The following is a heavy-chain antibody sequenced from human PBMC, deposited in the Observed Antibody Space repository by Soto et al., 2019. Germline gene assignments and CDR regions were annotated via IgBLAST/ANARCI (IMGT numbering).Heavy chain of an antibody. CDR1: GYTFSNYG. CDR3: VRDPPGEGAAMFDL. V-gene: IGHV1-18*01. Sequence: QVQLVQSGAEVKKPGASVKVSCKASGYTFSNYGISWVRQAPGQGLEWMGWISAYNGNIKFAQKVQGRVTMTTDTFTSTAYMELRSLRSDDTAVYYCVRDPPGEGAAMFDLWGQRTLVTVSS. CDR2: ISAYNGNI. J-gene: IGHJ5*02. D-gene: IGHD3-10*01.